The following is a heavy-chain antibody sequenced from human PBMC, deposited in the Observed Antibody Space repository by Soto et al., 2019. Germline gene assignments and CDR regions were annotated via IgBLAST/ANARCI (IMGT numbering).Heavy chain of an antibody. V-gene: IGHV4-59*01. CDR3: ARLPLYCSSTSCYKYYYYYGMDV. Sequence: KTSETLSLTCTVSGGSISSYYWSWIRQPPGKGLEWIGYIYYSGSTNYNPSLKSRVTISVDTSKNQFSLKLSSVTAADTAVYYCARLPLYCSSTSCYKYYYYYGMDVWGQGTTVTVSS. D-gene: IGHD2-2*02. CDR1: GGSISSYY. CDR2: IYYSGST. J-gene: IGHJ6*02.